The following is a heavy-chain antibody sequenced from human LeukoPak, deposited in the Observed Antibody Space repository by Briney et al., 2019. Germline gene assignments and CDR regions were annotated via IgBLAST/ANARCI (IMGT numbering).Heavy chain of an antibody. J-gene: IGHJ4*02. Sequence: ASVKVSCKASGYTFTCYYMHWVRQAPGQGLEGMGLINPSGGSRSYAQKFQGRVTITADESTSTAYMELSSLRSEDTAVYYCARDQDNGGNTEDDYWGQGTLVTVSS. V-gene: IGHV1-46*01. D-gene: IGHD4-23*01. CDR2: INPSGGSR. CDR1: GYTFTCYY. CDR3: ARDQDNGGNTEDDY.